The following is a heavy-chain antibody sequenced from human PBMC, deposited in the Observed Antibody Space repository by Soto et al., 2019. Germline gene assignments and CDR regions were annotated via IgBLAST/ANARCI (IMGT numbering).Heavy chain of an antibody. CDR1: GGSISSSSYY. CDR2: IYNSGST. CDR3: ARHRGPMVRGVISNWFDP. J-gene: IGHJ5*02. D-gene: IGHD3-10*01. V-gene: IGHV4-39*01. Sequence: SETLSLTCTVSGGSISSSSYYWGWIRQPPGKGLEWIGSIYNSGSTYYNPSLKSRVNISVDTSKNQIYMKLSSVTAADTAVYYCARHRGPMVRGVISNWFDPWGQGTLVTVSS.